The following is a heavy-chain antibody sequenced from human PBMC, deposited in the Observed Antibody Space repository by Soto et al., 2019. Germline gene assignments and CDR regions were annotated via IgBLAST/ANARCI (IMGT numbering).Heavy chain of an antibody. Sequence: EVQLVESGGGLVQPGGSLRLSCAASGFTFSSYWMSWVRQAPGKGLEWMANINEDGSEKYYVDSVKGRFTISRDDAKTSLFLQMNSLRAEDTAVYYCVRGRSLSANWGQGTLVTVS. D-gene: IGHD1-26*01. CDR1: GFTFSSYW. J-gene: IGHJ4*02. CDR2: INEDGSEK. CDR3: VRGRSLSAN. V-gene: IGHV3-7*01.